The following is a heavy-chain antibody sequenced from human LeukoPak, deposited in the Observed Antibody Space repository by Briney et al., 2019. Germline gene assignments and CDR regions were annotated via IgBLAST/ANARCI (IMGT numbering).Heavy chain of an antibody. J-gene: IGHJ4*02. Sequence: PGGSLRLSCAAPGFTFSSYGMHWVRQAPGKGLEWVAFIRYDGSNKYYADSVKGRFTISRDNSKNTLYLQMNSLRAEDTAVYYCAKDPQKWESYFDYWGQGTLVTVSS. CDR3: AKDPQKWESYFDY. CDR1: GFTFSSYG. CDR2: IRYDGSNK. V-gene: IGHV3-30*02. D-gene: IGHD1-26*01.